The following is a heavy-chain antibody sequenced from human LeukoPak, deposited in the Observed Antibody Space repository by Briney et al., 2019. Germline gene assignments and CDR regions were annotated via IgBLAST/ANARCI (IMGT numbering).Heavy chain of an antibody. CDR2: IRSKTDGGTA. Sequence: PGGSLRLSCAASGFTFSNPWMSWVRQAPGKGLEWVGRIRSKTDGGTADYAEPVKDRIIISRDDSKNTLYLQMNSLKNEDTAVYYCTTGTYWGQGTLVTVSS. CDR1: GFTFSNPW. CDR3: TTGTY. V-gene: IGHV3-15*01. J-gene: IGHJ4*02.